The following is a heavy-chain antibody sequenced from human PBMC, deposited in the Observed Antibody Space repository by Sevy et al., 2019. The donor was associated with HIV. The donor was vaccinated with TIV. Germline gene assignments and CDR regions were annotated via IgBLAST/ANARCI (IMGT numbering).Heavy chain of an antibody. CDR1: GFTFSSYA. CDR3: AKGGGATSYYYYGMDV. Sequence: GGSLRLSCAASGFTFSSYAMSWVRQAPGKGLEWVSAISGSGGSTYYADSVKGRFTISRDNSKNKLYLQMNSLRAEDTAVYYCAKGGGATSYYYYGMDVWGQGTTVTVSS. D-gene: IGHD1-26*01. V-gene: IGHV3-23*01. J-gene: IGHJ6*02. CDR2: ISGSGGST.